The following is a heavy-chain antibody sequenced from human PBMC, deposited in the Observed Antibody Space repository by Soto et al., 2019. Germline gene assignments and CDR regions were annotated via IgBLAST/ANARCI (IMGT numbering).Heavy chain of an antibody. CDR2: IYYSGST. CDR1: GGSISSSSYY. D-gene: IGHD6-13*01. J-gene: IGHJ6*02. Sequence: SETLSLTCTVSGGSISSSSYYWGWIRQPPGKGLEWIGSIYYSGSTYYNPSLKSRVTISVDTSKNQFSLKLSSVTAADTAVYYCATPSKIAAAGTGNYYYYYGMDVWGQGTTVTVSS. V-gene: IGHV4-39*01. CDR3: ATPSKIAAAGTGNYYYYYGMDV.